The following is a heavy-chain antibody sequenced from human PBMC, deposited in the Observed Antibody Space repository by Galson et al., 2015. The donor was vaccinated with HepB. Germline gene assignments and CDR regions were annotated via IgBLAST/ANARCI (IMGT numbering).Heavy chain of an antibody. J-gene: IGHJ5*02. CDR3: ARGGSDYDFWSGSMYNWFDP. CDR2: MNPNSGNT. CDR1: GYTFTSYD. D-gene: IGHD3-3*01. V-gene: IGHV1-8*01. Sequence: SVKVSCKASGYTFTSYDINWVRQATGQGLEWVGWMNPNSGNTGYAQKFQGRVTMTRNTSISTAYMELSSLRSEDTAVYYCARGGSDYDFWSGSMYNWFDPWGQGTLVTVSS.